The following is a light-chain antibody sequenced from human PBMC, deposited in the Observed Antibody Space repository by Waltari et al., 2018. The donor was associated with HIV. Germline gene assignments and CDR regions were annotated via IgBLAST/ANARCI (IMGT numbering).Light chain of an antibody. Sequence: QSVLTQPPSVSGTPGQNVTISCSGTWSDLESTYVYWYKVVPGTDPKLLIYRNHQRPSGVPDRFSASKSGASASLAVSGLRSDDEADYYCSTWDGSLGAYVFGGGTKLTVL. V-gene: IGLV1-47*01. CDR1: WSDLESTY. CDR2: RNH. CDR3: STWDGSLGAYV. J-gene: IGLJ3*02.